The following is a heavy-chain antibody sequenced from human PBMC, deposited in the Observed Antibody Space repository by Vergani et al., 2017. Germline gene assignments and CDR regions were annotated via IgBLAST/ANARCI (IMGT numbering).Heavy chain of an antibody. CDR1: GAYVGSGGYY. CDR2: IYYSGTT. J-gene: IGHJ6*03. V-gene: IGHV4-31*03. CDR3: ARQKDYYMGV. Sequence: QVQLQESGPGLVKASQTLSLTCSVSGAYVGSGGYYWTWVRQRPGMGLDWIGYIYYSGTTYYNPSLESRLPISLDTSENHLSLKLTSVTDADTAVYYCARQKDYYMGVGGKGTTVTVS.